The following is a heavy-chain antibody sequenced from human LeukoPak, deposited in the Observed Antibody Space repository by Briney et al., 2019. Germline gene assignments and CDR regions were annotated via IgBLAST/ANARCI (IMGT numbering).Heavy chain of an antibody. Sequence: GESLKISCKGSGYGFNTYWIGWVRQMPGKGLEWMGIIYPGDSDTKYSPSFQGQVTILADKSISTAYLQWSSLKASDTAMYYCAVAGNYVSVYWGQGTLVTVSS. D-gene: IGHD1-7*01. J-gene: IGHJ4*02. CDR3: AVAGNYVSVY. CDR2: IYPGDSDT. V-gene: IGHV5-51*01. CDR1: GYGFNTYW.